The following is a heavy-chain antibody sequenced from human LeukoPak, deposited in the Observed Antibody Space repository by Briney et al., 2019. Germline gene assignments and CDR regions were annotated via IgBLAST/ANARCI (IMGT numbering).Heavy chain of an antibody. Sequence: PGGSLRLSCAASGFTFSSYSINWVRQAPGKGLEWVSSISSSSSYIYYADSMKGRFTISRDNAKNSLYLQMNSLRAEDTALYYCAKASSSLDAFDIWGQGTMVTVSS. J-gene: IGHJ3*02. CDR3: AKASSSLDAFDI. V-gene: IGHV3-21*04. D-gene: IGHD6-13*01. CDR1: GFTFSSYS. CDR2: ISSSSSYI.